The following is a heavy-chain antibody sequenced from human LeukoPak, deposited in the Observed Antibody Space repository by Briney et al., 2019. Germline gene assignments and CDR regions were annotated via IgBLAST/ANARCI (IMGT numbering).Heavy chain of an antibody. Sequence: GASVKVSCKASGYTFTSYYMHWVRQAPGQGLEWMGIINPNGGSTSYAQKFQGRVTMTRDTSTSTVYMELSSLRSKDTAVYYCARDIVVVVAALPYYYYGMDVWGQGTTVTVSS. CDR3: ARDIVVVVAALPYYYYGMDV. V-gene: IGHV1-46*01. CDR1: GYTFTSYY. CDR2: INPNGGST. D-gene: IGHD2-15*01. J-gene: IGHJ6*02.